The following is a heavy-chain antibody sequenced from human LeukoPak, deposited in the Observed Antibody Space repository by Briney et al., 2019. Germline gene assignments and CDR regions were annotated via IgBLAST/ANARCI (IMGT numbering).Heavy chain of an antibody. Sequence: SETLSLTCTVTGDSISSSSYYWGWIRQPPEKGLEWIGEINDSGITNFNPSLKSRITMSVDTSKKQFSLILRSVTAADTALFYCARVYSFGSQALPCRNWFDPWGQGTRVIVSS. CDR3: ARVYSFGSQALPCRNWFDP. CDR2: INDSGIT. D-gene: IGHD3-10*01. V-gene: IGHV4-39*02. CDR1: GDSISSSSYY. J-gene: IGHJ5*02.